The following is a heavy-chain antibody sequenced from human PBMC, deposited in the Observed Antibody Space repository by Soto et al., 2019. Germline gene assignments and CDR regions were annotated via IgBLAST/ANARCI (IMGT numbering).Heavy chain of an antibody. CDR1: GFTFSSYW. CDR2: INSDGSST. CDR3: VRKSLVVAAATREDY. Sequence: GGSLRLSCAASGFTFSSYWMHWVRQAPGKGLVWVSRINSDGSSTSYADSVKGRFTISRDNAKNTLYLQMNSLRAEDTAVYYCVRKSLVVAAATREDYWGQGTLVTVSS. J-gene: IGHJ4*02. V-gene: IGHV3-74*01. D-gene: IGHD2-15*01.